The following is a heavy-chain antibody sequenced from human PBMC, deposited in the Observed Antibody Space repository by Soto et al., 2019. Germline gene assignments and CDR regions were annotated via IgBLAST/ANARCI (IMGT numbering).Heavy chain of an antibody. CDR2: IFWDDDK. CDR3: THHGYYSYGMDV. V-gene: IGHV2-5*02. Sequence: QITLKESGPTLVRPTQTLTLTCTFSGFSLSTSGVGVGWIRQSPGMALEWLALIFWDDDKRYSPSLKSRLSITKGTSKNQVVLTMTKMDPVDAGTYYCTHHGYYSYGMDVWGQGTTVTVSS. J-gene: IGHJ6*02. CDR1: GFSLSTSGVG.